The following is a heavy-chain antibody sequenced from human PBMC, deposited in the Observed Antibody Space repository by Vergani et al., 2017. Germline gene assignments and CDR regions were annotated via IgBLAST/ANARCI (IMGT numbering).Heavy chain of an antibody. D-gene: IGHD3-9*01. CDR3: ARVVNLRYFDWLSSGGSNWFDP. CDR2: ISAYNGNT. CDR1: GYTFTSYG. J-gene: IGHJ5*02. Sequence: QVQLVQSGAEVKKPGASVKVSCKASGYTFTSYGISWVRQAPGQGLEWMGWISAYNGNTNYAQKLQGRVTMTTDTSTSTAYMELRSLRSDDTAVYYCARVVNLRYFDWLSSGGSNWFDPWGQGTLVTVSS. V-gene: IGHV1-18*01.